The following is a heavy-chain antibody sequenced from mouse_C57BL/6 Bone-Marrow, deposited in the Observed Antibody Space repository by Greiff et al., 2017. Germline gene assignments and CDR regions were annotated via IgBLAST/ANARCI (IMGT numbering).Heavy chain of an antibody. CDR1: GFTFSDYG. D-gene: IGHD1-1*01. Sequence: EVHLVESGGGLVKPGGSLKLSCAASGFTFSDYGMHWVRQAPETGLEWVAYISSGSSTIYYADTVKGRFTISRDNAKNTLFLQMTSLRSEDAAMYYCARRDTTVHFDYWGQGTTLTVSS. CDR2: ISSGSSTI. V-gene: IGHV5-17*01. CDR3: ARRDTTVHFDY. J-gene: IGHJ2*01.